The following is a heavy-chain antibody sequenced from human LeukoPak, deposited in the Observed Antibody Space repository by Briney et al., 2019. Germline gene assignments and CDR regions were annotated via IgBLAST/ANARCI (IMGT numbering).Heavy chain of an antibody. Sequence: AASVKVSCKASGGTFSRYSITWVRQAPGQGLEWMGRIIPMLGIANYAQKFQGRVTITADKSTSTAYMELSSLRSEDTAVYYCARGENRYINGWEIDYWGQGTLVTVSS. CDR1: GGTFSRYS. CDR2: IIPMLGIA. V-gene: IGHV1-69*02. CDR3: ARGENRYINGWEIDY. D-gene: IGHD6-19*01. J-gene: IGHJ4*02.